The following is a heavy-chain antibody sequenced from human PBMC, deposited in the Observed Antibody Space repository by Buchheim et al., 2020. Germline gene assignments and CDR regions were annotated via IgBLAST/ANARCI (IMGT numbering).Heavy chain of an antibody. D-gene: IGHD3-10*01. Sequence: QVQLQESGPGLVKPSETLFLTCTVSGGSISSYYWSWIRQPPGKGLEWIGYIYYSGSTNYNPSLKSRVTISVDTSKNQFSLKLSSVTAADTAVYYCARDIWFGEYIYWGQGTL. V-gene: IGHV4-59*01. CDR1: GGSISSYY. CDR3: ARDIWFGEYIY. CDR2: IYYSGST. J-gene: IGHJ4*02.